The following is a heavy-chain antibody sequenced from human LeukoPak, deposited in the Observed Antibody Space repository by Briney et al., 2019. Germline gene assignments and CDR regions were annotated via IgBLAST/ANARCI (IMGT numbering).Heavy chain of an antibody. CDR2: INSDGSST. Sequence: PGGSLRLSCAASGFTFSSYSMNWVRQAPGKGLVWVSRINSDGSSTSYADSVKGRFTISRDNAKNTLCLQMNSLRAEDTAVYYCARVIAVAGTRVFDYWGQGTLVTVSS. V-gene: IGHV3-74*01. CDR1: GFTFSSYS. CDR3: ARVIAVAGTRVFDY. J-gene: IGHJ4*02. D-gene: IGHD6-19*01.